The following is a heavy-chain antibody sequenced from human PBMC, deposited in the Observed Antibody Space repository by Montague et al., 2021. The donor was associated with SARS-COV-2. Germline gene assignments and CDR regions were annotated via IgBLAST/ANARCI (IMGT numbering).Heavy chain of an antibody. D-gene: IGHD3-9*01. Sequence: CAISGDSVSSKSVAWNWIRQSPSRGLEWLGRAYYRSKWDSDYAESVKXRLVITPDTFKNQVSLQLNSVIPEDTAVYFCASSGITLTGLDAFDIWGQGTMVTVSS. CDR1: GDSVSSKSVA. CDR3: ASSGITLTGLDAFDI. CDR2: AYYRSKWDS. V-gene: IGHV6-1*01. J-gene: IGHJ3*02.